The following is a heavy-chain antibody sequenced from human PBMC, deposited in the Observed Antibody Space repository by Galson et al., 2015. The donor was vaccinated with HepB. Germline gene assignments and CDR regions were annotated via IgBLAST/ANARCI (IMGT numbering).Heavy chain of an antibody. CDR1: GFTFSSYW. Sequence: LRLSCAASGFTFSSYWMHWVRQAPGKGLVWVSRINSDGSSTSYADSVKGRFTISRDNAKNTLYLQMNSLRAEDTAVYYCASSPSSWYHYYYGMDVWGQGTTVTVSS. V-gene: IGHV3-74*01. CDR2: INSDGSST. J-gene: IGHJ6*02. CDR3: ASSPSSWYHYYYGMDV. D-gene: IGHD6-13*01.